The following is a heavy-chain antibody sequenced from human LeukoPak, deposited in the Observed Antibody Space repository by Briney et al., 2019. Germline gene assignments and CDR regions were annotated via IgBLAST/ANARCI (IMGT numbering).Heavy chain of an antibody. CDR3: ARDRYGSGNSPFDY. CDR2: VIPSLGIS. D-gene: IGHD3-10*01. V-gene: IGHV1-69*04. CDR1: GGTFSGFA. J-gene: IGHJ4*02. Sequence: ASVKVSCKTSGGTFSGFAMNWVRQAPGQGPEWMGRVIPSLGISKYSQKFQDRLKVTADNSSTTAFMELTSLTSDDTAVYYCARDRYGSGNSPFDYWGQGTLVTVSS.